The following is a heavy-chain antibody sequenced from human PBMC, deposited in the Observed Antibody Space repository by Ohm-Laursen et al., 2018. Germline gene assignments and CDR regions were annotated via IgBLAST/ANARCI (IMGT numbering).Heavy chain of an antibody. V-gene: IGHV4-39*01. Sequence: GTLSLTCTVSGGSISSTSYYWGWIRRPPGKGLEWIGSIYYTGSTYFNPSLQSRVTISVDTSKNQFSLNLSSVTAADTAMYYCARKTDWNHYYFDYWGQGTLVTVSS. CDR2: IYYTGST. D-gene: IGHD1-1*01. J-gene: IGHJ4*02. CDR1: GGSISSTSYY. CDR3: ARKTDWNHYYFDY.